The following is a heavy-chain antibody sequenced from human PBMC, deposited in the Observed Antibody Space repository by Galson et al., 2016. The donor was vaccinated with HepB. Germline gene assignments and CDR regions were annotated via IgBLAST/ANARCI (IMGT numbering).Heavy chain of an antibody. J-gene: IGHJ4*02. D-gene: IGHD1-1*01. CDR2: ISSNGDTT. V-gene: IGHV3-64D*06. Sequence: SLRLSCAASGFTLSDFTIHWVRQAPGKGLEYVAGISSNGDTTYFADSVKGRFTISRDNSKNTVYLQLSSLRVDDTAVYYCARDGDNWNDFDCWGQGTLVTVSS. CDR3: ARDGDNWNDFDC. CDR1: GFTLSDFT.